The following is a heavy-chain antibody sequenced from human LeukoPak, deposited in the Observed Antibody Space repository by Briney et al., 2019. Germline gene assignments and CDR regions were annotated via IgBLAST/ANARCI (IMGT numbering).Heavy chain of an antibody. J-gene: IGHJ3*02. Sequence: GASVKVSCKASGYTFTSYGISWVRQAPGQGLEWMGWISAYNGNTNYAQKLQGRVTMTTDTSTSTAYMELRSLRSDDTAVYYCARGRYFDWLLYTTSRGDVFDIWGQGTMVTVSS. CDR1: GYTFTSYG. CDR2: ISAYNGNT. D-gene: IGHD3-9*01. CDR3: ARGRYFDWLLYTTSRGDVFDI. V-gene: IGHV1-18*01.